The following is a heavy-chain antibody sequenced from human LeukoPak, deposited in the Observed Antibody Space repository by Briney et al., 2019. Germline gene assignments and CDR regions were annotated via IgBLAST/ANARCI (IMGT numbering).Heavy chain of an antibody. CDR3: ARDEITVTSSIDY. D-gene: IGHD4-17*01. CDR2: ISSGDST. CDR1: GGSFSGYY. J-gene: IGHJ4*02. V-gene: IGHV3-66*01. Sequence: ETLSLTCAVYGGSFSGYYWSWVRQAPGKGLEWVSLISSGDSTYYADSVKGRFTISRDKSKNTLYLQMNSLGAEDTAVYYCARDEITVTSSIDYWGQGTLVTVSS.